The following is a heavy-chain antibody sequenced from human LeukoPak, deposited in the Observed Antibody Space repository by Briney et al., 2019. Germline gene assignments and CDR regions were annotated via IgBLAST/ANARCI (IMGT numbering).Heavy chain of an antibody. CDR1: GGTFSSYA. CDR2: IIPILDNA. CDR3: ARGPTDYYNSDYDAFDI. D-gene: IGHD3-22*01. V-gene: IGHV1-69*04. J-gene: IGHJ3*02. Sequence: ASVKVSCKASGGTFSSYAISWVRQAPGQVLEWMGRIIPILDNANYAQKFQGRVTINADKSTSTAYMELSSLRSEDTAVYYCARGPTDYYNSDYDAFDIWGQGTMVTVSS.